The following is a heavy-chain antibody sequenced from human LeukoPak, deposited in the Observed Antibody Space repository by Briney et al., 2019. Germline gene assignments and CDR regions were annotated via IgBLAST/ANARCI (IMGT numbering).Heavy chain of an antibody. Sequence: GGSLRLSCAASGFTFSSYAMSWVRQAPGKGLEWVSAISGNGGSTYYADSVKGRFTISRDNSKNTLYLQMNSLRAEDTAVYYCAKTRGSSWYGDWGQGTLVTVSS. CDR3: AKTRGSSWYGD. D-gene: IGHD6-13*01. V-gene: IGHV3-23*01. CDR2: ISGNGGST. J-gene: IGHJ4*02. CDR1: GFTFSSYA.